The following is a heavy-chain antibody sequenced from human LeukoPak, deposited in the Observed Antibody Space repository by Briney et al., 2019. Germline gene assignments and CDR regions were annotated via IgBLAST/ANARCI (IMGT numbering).Heavy chain of an antibody. Sequence: GGSLRLSCAASGFTFSSYSMNWVRQAPGKGLEWVSSISSSSSYIYYADSVKGRFTISRDNAKNSLCLQMNSLRAEDTAVYYCARDSSIAYCGGDCYSGSLFDYWGQGTLVTVSS. CDR2: ISSSSSYI. CDR1: GFTFSSYS. D-gene: IGHD2-21*02. V-gene: IGHV3-21*01. J-gene: IGHJ4*02. CDR3: ARDSSIAYCGGDCYSGSLFDY.